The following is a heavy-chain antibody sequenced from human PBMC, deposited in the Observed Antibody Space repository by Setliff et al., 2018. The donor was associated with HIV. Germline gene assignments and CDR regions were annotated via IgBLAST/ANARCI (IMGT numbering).Heavy chain of an antibody. CDR1: GFTFSDYY. CDR2: ISPNSDVT. D-gene: IGHD1-1*01. Sequence: GASVKVSCKASGFTFSDYYIHWVRQAPGQGLEWMGRISPNSDVTNYAQKFQGRVTMTRDRSINTAYMEFSGLTSDDTAIYYCARQLSNSFDYWGQGTLVTVSS. J-gene: IGHJ4*02. CDR3: ARQLSNSFDY. V-gene: IGHV1-2*06.